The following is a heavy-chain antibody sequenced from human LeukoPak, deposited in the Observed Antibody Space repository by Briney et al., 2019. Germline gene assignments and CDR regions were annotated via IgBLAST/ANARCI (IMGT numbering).Heavy chain of an antibody. V-gene: IGHV1-69*04. J-gene: IGHJ3*02. CDR1: GGTFSSYA. CDR2: IIPILGIA. CDR3: ASGNFTAPDAFDI. Sequence: SVKVSCKASGGTFSSYAISWVRQAPGQGLEWMGRIIPILGIANYAQKFQGRVTITADKSTSTAYMELSSLRSEDTAVYYCASGNFTAPDAFDIWGQGTMVTVSS. D-gene: IGHD1-7*01.